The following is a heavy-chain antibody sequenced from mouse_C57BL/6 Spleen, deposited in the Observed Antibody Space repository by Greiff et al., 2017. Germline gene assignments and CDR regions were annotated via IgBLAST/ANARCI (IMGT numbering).Heavy chain of an antibody. D-gene: IGHD2-2*01. CDR3: ARGGYDYYAMDY. Sequence: VQLQQPGAELVKPGASVKMSCKASGYTFTSYWITWVKQRPGQGLEWIGDIYPGSGNTNYNEKFKSKATLTVDTSSSTAYMQLSSLTSEDAAVYYCARGGYDYYAMDYWGQGTSLTVSS. CDR1: GYTFTSYW. J-gene: IGHJ4*01. V-gene: IGHV1-55*01. CDR2: IYPGSGNT.